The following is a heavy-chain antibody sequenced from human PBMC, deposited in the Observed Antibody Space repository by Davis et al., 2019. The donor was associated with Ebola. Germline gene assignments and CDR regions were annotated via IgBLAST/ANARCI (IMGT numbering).Heavy chain of an antibody. CDR2: ITPSGGST. CDR3: ASSAAGTLVFGYYYGMDV. J-gene: IGHJ6*02. V-gene: IGHV1-46*01. CDR1: GYTFTSYY. D-gene: IGHD6-13*01. Sequence: ASALVSCKASGYTFTSYYMHWVRQPPAQGLEWMGIITPSGGSTSYAQKFQGRVTMTRDTSTSTVYMELSSLRSEDTAVYYCASSAAGTLVFGYYYGMDVWGQGTTVTVSS.